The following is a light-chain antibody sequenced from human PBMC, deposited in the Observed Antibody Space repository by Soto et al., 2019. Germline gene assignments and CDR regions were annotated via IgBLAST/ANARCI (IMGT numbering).Light chain of an antibody. J-gene: IGLJ2*01. Sequence: VLTQPRSVSGSPGQSVTISCTGTSSDVGGYNYVSWYQQHPGKAPKLVIYDDSKRPSGVPDRFSGSKSGTSASLAISGLQSEDEADYYCAAWDDSLNGHVVFGGGTKVTVL. CDR2: DDS. V-gene: IGLV2-11*01. CDR1: SSDVGGYNY. CDR3: AAWDDSLNGHVV.